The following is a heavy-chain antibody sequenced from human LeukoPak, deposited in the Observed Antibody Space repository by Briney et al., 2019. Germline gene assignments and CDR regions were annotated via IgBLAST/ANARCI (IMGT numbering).Heavy chain of an antibody. Sequence: SETLSLTCTVSGGSITNFYWSWIRQPAGKGLEWIGRIYSSGTITYNPSLERRVSMSVDTSKNQFSLKLSSVTAADTAVYYCARHETYYYGSGSYPWGQGTLVTVSS. D-gene: IGHD3-10*01. CDR1: GGSITNFY. V-gene: IGHV4-4*07. CDR2: IYSSGTI. J-gene: IGHJ5*02. CDR3: ARHETYYYGSGSYP.